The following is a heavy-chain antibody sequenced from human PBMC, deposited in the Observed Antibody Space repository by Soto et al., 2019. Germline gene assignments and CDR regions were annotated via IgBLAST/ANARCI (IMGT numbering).Heavy chain of an antibody. J-gene: IGHJ4*02. D-gene: IGHD2-15*01. V-gene: IGHV3-74*01. Sequence: EVQLVESGGGLVQPGGSLRLSCAASGFTFSSYWMHWVRQAPGKGLVWVSRINSDGSSTSYADSVKGRCTISRDNAKNTLYLQMNSLRAEDTAVYYCVRTGLVVAAGTRVDYWGQGTLVTVSS. CDR2: INSDGSST. CDR3: VRTGLVVAAGTRVDY. CDR1: GFTFSSYW.